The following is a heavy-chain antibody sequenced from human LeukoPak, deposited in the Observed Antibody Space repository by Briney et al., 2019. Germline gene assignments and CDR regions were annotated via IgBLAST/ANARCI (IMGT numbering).Heavy chain of an antibody. Sequence: ASVKVSCKASGYTFTGYYMHWVRQAPGQGLEWMGWINPNSGGTNYAQKFQGRVTMTRGTSISTAYMELSRLRSDDTAVYYCARDSGDGYNFYFDYWGQGTLVTVSS. CDR2: INPNSGGT. CDR1: GYTFTGYY. V-gene: IGHV1-2*02. CDR3: ARDSGDGYNFYFDY. D-gene: IGHD5-24*01. J-gene: IGHJ4*02.